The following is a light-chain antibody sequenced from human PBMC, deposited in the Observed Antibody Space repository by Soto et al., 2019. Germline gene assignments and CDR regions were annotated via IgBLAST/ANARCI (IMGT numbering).Light chain of an antibody. J-gene: IGKJ1*01. V-gene: IGKV4-1*01. CDR1: QSVLYSSNNKNY. CDR3: QQYYSTRGT. CDR2: WAS. Sequence: DIVMTQSPDSLAVSLGERATINCKSSQSVLYSSNNKNYLAWYQQKPGQPPKLLIYWASTRESGVPDRFSGSGSGTDLTLTISSLQAEDVAVYYCQQYYSTRGTFGQGNKVEIK.